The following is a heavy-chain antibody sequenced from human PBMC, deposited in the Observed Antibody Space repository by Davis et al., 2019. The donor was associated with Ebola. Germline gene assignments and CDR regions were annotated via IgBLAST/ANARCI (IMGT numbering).Heavy chain of an antibody. Sequence: PSETLSLTCTVSGVSISTHYWSWIRQPPGKGLEWIGSIHYSGSTSYNPSLKSRVTISVDTSKNQFSLKLSSLSAADTAVYYCAERGGSVWGQGTLVTVSS. D-gene: IGHD3-16*01. CDR1: GVSISTHY. J-gene: IGHJ4*02. V-gene: IGHV4-59*11. CDR2: IHYSGST. CDR3: AERGGSV.